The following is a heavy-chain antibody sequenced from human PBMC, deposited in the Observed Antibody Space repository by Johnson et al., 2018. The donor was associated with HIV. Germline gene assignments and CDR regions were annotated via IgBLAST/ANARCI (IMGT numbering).Heavy chain of an antibody. CDR3: AKGRWELLAGAFDI. CDR2: IGTAGDT. V-gene: IGHV3-13*01. CDR1: GFTFSSYD. J-gene: IGHJ3*02. D-gene: IGHD1-26*01. Sequence: VQLVESGGGLVQPGGSLRLSCAASGFTFSSYDMHWVRQATGKGLEWVSAIGTAGDTYYPDSVKGRFTISRDNSKNTLYVQMNSLRAEDTAAYYCAKGRWELLAGAFDIWGQGTTVTVSS.